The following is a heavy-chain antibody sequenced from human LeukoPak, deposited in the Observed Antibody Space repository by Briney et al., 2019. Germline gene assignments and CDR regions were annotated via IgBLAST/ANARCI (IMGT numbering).Heavy chain of an antibody. CDR3: AKGSLTAHYTFEY. D-gene: IGHD3-9*01. Sequence: GGSLRLSCATSGFTFSTYAMSWVRQAPGKELEWVSSISDSGANTYYADSVKGRITISRDKSKNTLNLQMNSLRAADTAIYYCAKGSLTAHYTFEYWGQGTLVTVSS. V-gene: IGHV3-23*01. CDR2: ISDSGANT. CDR1: GFTFSTYA. J-gene: IGHJ4*02.